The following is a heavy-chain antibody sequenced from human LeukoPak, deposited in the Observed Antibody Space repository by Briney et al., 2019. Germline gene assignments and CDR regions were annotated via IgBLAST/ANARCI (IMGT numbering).Heavy chain of an antibody. V-gene: IGHV3-53*01. CDR3: ARGVEPLAANTLAY. CDR1: GFTAITND. J-gene: IGHJ4*02. D-gene: IGHD1-14*01. Sequence: GGSLRLSCAASGFTAITNDMTWVRQAPGKGLEWVSVLYSDGNTKYADSVQGRFTISRDNSTNTLYLEMNSLSPDDTAVYYCARGVEPLAANTLAYWGQGTLVTVSS. CDR2: LYSDGNT.